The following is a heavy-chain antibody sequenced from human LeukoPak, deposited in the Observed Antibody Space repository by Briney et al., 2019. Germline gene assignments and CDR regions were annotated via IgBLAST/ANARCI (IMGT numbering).Heavy chain of an antibody. CDR3: ARDRLPGIAVAGSQDY. D-gene: IGHD6-19*01. Sequence: PSETLSLTCTVSGGSISSSSYYWGWIRQPPGKGLECIGSIYYSGSTYYNPSLKSRVTISVDTSKNQFSLKLSSVTAADTAVYYCARDRLPGIAVAGSQDYWGQGTLVTVSS. V-gene: IGHV4-39*07. J-gene: IGHJ4*02. CDR2: IYYSGST. CDR1: GGSISSSSYY.